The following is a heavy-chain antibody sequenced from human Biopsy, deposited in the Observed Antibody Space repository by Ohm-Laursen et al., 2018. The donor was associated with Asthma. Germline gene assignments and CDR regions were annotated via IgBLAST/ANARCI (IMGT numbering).Heavy chain of an antibody. CDR3: AKSADYYDSTDYLDF. D-gene: IGHD3-22*01. Sequence: SLRLSCAAPGFSFDDCAMHWVRQAPGKGLEWVSSISWNSGNIDYAVSVKGRFTISRDNAKNSLYLQMQSLRPEDTAFYYCAKSADYYDSTDYLDFWGRGTLVTVPS. V-gene: IGHV3-9*01. CDR1: GFSFDDCA. CDR2: ISWNSGNI. J-gene: IGHJ4*01.